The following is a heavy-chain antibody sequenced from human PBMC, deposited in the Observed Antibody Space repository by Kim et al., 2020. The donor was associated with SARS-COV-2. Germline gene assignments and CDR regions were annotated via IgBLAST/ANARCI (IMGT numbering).Heavy chain of an antibody. D-gene: IGHD2-2*01. J-gene: IGHJ6*02. CDR3: ARDLGVVVVPADTFYGMDV. CDR2: IIPIFGTA. CDR1: GGTFSSYA. Sequence: SVKVSCKASGGTFSSYAISWVRQAPGQGLEWMGGIIPIFGTANYAQKFQGRVTITADESTSTAYMELSSLRSEDTAVYYCARDLGVVVVPADTFYGMDVWGQGTTVTVSS. V-gene: IGHV1-69*13.